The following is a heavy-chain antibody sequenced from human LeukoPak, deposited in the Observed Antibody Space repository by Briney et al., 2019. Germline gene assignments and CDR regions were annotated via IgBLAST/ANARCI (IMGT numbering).Heavy chain of an antibody. CDR2: IKEDGSEK. CDR1: GFIFSDYW. Sequence: GGSLRLSCAASGFIFSDYWMTWVRQAPGKGVECVANIKEDGSEKYYNAKNSLYLQMDSLRAEDTAVYYCARAGGTYYGIAFDIWGQGTMVTVSS. D-gene: IGHD1-26*01. V-gene: IGHV3-7*01. J-gene: IGHJ3*02. CDR3: ARAGGTYYGIAFDI.